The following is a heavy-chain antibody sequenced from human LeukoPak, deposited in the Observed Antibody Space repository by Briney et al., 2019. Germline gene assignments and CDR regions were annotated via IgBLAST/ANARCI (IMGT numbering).Heavy chain of an antibody. CDR2: IFSGSRA. D-gene: IGHD3-9*01. CDR3: ARDRLYYDILTGYPLGNGMDV. CDR1: GFTVSSNY. Sequence: GGALRLSCAASGFTVSSNYMSWVRQAPGKGLEWVSVIFSGSRAYYADSVKGRFTISRDNSKNTLYLQMNSLRAEDTAVYYCARDRLYYDILTGYPLGNGMDVWGQGTTVTVSS. J-gene: IGHJ6*02. V-gene: IGHV3-53*01.